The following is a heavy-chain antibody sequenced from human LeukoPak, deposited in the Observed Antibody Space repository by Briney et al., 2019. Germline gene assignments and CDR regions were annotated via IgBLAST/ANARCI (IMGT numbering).Heavy chain of an antibody. CDR1: GGSISSYY. J-gene: IGHJ4*02. Sequence: SETLSLTCTVSGGSISSYYWSWIRQPAGKGLEWIGRIYTSGSTNYNPSLKSRVTMSVDTSKNQFSLKLSSVTAADTAVYYCARSYLLWGSSSWYYFDYWGQGTLVTVSS. V-gene: IGHV4-4*07. CDR2: IYTSGST. CDR3: ARSYLLWGSSSWYYFDY. D-gene: IGHD6-13*01.